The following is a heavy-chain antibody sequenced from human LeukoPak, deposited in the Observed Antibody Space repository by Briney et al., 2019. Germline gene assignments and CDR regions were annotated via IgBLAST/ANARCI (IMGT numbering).Heavy chain of an antibody. CDR1: GFTFSSYA. Sequence: GGSLRLSCAASGFTFSSYAMHWVRQAPGKGLEWVAVISYDGSNKYYADSVKGRFTISRDNSKNTLYLQMNSLRAEDTAVYYCAREIAAAGYRYFDYWGQGTLVTVSS. D-gene: IGHD6-13*01. J-gene: IGHJ4*02. V-gene: IGHV3-30-3*01. CDR2: ISYDGSNK. CDR3: AREIAAAGYRYFDY.